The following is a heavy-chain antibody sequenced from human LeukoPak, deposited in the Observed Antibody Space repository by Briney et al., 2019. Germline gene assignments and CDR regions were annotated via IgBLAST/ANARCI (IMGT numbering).Heavy chain of an antibody. V-gene: IGHV3-7*03. CDR1: GLTFSNYW. D-gene: IGHD1-26*01. CDR3: ARVNGGSYRSYWYFDL. J-gene: IGHJ2*01. CDR2: IKEDGSEK. Sequence: PGGSLRLSCAASGLTFSNYWMTWVRQAPGKGLEWVADIKEDGSEKYYLDSVKGRFTISRDNAKNSLFLQMDSLRSEDTAVYYCARVNGGSYRSYWYFDLWGRGTLVTVSS.